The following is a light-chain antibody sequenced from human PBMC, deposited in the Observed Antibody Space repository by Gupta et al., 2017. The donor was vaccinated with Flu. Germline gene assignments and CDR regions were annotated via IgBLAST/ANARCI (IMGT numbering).Light chain of an antibody. V-gene: IGKV3-11*01. J-gene: IGKJ3*01. Sequence: SPATLSLSPGERATLSCRASQSVSSYLAWYQQKPGQAPRLLIYDASNRATGIPARFSGSGSGTDFTLTISSLEPEDFAVYYCQQRSNGFTFGPGTKVDIK. CDR3: QQRSNGFT. CDR1: QSVSSY. CDR2: DAS.